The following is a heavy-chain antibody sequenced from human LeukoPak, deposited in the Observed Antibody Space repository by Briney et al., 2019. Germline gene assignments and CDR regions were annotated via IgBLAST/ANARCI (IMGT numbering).Heavy chain of an antibody. Sequence: GASVKVSCKASGYTFTSYDISWVRQAPGQRLEWMGWISAYNGNTNSAQKLQGRVTMTTDTSMSTAYMELRSLRSDDTAVYYCARVAIFGVYMAYYFDYWGQGTLVTVSS. CDR2: ISAYNGNT. D-gene: IGHD3-3*01. CDR3: ARVAIFGVYMAYYFDY. J-gene: IGHJ4*02. CDR1: GYTFTSYD. V-gene: IGHV1-18*01.